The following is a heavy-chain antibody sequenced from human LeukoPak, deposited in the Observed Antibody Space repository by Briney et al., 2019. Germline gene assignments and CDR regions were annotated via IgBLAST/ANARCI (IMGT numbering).Heavy chain of an antibody. CDR1: GDSISRTNFY. CDR3: ARDLGATGYSSGYGGFDY. D-gene: IGHD5-18*01. Sequence: SETLSLTCTVSGDSISRTNFYWGWIRQPPGKGLEWIGSIYYSGSTNYNPSLKSRVTISIDTSKNQFSLKLSSVAAADTAVYYCARDLGATGYSSGYGGFDYWGQGTLVTVSS. J-gene: IGHJ4*02. V-gene: IGHV4-39*07. CDR2: IYYSGST.